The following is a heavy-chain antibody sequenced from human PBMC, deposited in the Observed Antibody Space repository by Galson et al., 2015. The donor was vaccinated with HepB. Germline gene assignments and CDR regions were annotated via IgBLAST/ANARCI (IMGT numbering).Heavy chain of an antibody. Sequence: SVKVSCKVYGFTLTELSMHWVRQTPGEGLEWMGGFDPDDGETMYAQKFQGRLTMTADTSTDTAYMELSSLRSEDTAVYYCATARIPYYYYYMDVWGKGTTVTVSS. V-gene: IGHV1-24*01. CDR3: ATARIPYYYYYMDV. CDR1: GFTLTELS. D-gene: IGHD2-15*01. J-gene: IGHJ6*03. CDR2: FDPDDGET.